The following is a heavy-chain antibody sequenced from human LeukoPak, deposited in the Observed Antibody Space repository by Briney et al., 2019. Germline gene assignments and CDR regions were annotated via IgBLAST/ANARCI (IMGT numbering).Heavy chain of an antibody. CDR2: TYYRSN. V-gene: IGHV6-1*01. J-gene: IGHJ4*02. CDR1: GDSVSSSSDA. D-gene: IGHD3-10*01. Sequence: SQTLSLTCAISGDSVSSSSDAWNWIRQSPSRGLEWLGRTYYRSNDYALSVKSRMTINADTSRNQFSLKLSSVTAADTAVYYCARGRLGGSGSYYNVLDYWGQGTLVTVSS. CDR3: ARGRLGGSGSYYNVLDY.